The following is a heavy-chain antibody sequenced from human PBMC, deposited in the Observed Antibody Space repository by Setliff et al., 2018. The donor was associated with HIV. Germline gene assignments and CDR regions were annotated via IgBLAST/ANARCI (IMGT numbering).Heavy chain of an antibody. CDR3: AQSESGNQWELPFDY. CDR2: IYYSGDT. CDR1: GGSINSTSYY. V-gene: IGHV4-39*07. Sequence: SETLSLTCIVSGGSINSTSYYWGRIRQPPGQGLEWIGTIYYSGDTFYNTSLKTRITISVDTSKNHLSLKVRSVTAADTAVYYCAQSESGNQWELPFDYWGQGALVTVSS. D-gene: IGHD1-26*01. J-gene: IGHJ4*02.